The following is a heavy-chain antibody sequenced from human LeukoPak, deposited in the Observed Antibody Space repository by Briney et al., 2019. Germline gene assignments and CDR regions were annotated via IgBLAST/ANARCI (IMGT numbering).Heavy chain of an antibody. CDR2: INPSGGNT. V-gene: IGHV1-46*01. J-gene: IGHJ4*02. D-gene: IGHD2-15*01. CDR1: GYTFTSYY. CDR3: ARVEGYCSGGSCYPRVGYFDY. Sequence: ASVKVSCKASGYTFTSYYVHWVRQAPGQGLEWMGIINPSGGNTSYAQKFQGRVTMTRDTSTSTVYMELSSLRSEDTAVYYCARVEGYCSGGSCYPRVGYFDYWGQGTLVTVSS.